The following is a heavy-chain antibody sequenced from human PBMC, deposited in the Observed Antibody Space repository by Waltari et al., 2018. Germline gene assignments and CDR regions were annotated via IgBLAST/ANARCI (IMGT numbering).Heavy chain of an antibody. J-gene: IGHJ6*02. Sequence: QVQLQQWGAGLLKPSETLSLTCAVYGGSFSGYYWSWTRQPPGKGLEWSWEINHSGSTNYNPSLKSRVTISVDTSKNQFSLKLSSVTAADTAVYYCARGPVATMGGMDVWGQGTTVTVSS. CDR3: ARGPVATMGGMDV. V-gene: IGHV4-34*01. CDR2: INHSGST. D-gene: IGHD5-12*01. CDR1: GGSFSGYY.